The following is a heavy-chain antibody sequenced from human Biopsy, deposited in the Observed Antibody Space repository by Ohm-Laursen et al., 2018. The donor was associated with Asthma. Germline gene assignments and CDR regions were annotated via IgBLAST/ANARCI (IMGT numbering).Heavy chain of an antibody. CDR1: GFVFSQSG. CDR2: ISSDGHNK. V-gene: IGHV3-30*03. D-gene: IGHD4-23*01. J-gene: IGHJ3*02. CDR3: ARESGQDSGGTGAFDR. Sequence: SLRLSCAASGFVFSQSGMNWVRQVPGKGLEWVALISSDGHNKYYKDSVKGRFTISRDNSKLRLYLEINSLRVEDSAVYYCARESGQDSGGTGAFDRWGQGIMVAVSS.